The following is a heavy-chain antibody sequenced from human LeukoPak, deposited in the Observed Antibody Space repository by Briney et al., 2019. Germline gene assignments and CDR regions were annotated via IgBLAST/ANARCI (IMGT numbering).Heavy chain of an antibody. J-gene: IGHJ4*02. CDR2: ISGSGGST. D-gene: IGHD6-13*01. Sequence: PGGSLRLSCAASGFTFSSYAMSWVRQAPGKGLEWVSAISGSGGSTYYADSVKGRFTISRDNSKNTLYLQMNSLRAEDTAVYYCAKVSGYSSSWYGDYFDYWGQGTLVTVSS. CDR3: AKVSGYSSSWYGDYFDY. CDR1: GFTFSSYA. V-gene: IGHV3-23*01.